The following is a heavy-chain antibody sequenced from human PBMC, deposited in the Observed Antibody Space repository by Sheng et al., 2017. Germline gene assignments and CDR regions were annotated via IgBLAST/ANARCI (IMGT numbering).Heavy chain of an antibody. CDR1: GGSISSNSHF. CDR2: IYYSGST. Sequence: QLQLQESGPGLVKPSETLSLTCTVSGGSISSNSHFWGWIRQPPGKGLEWIGSIYYSGSTYYNSSLKSRITISVDTSKNQFSLKLTSMTAADTAVYYCAREYHYYESGGYYFDYWGQGTRGHRLL. J-gene: IGHJ4*02. D-gene: IGHD3-22*01. V-gene: IGHV4-39*07. CDR3: AREYHYYESGGYYFDY.